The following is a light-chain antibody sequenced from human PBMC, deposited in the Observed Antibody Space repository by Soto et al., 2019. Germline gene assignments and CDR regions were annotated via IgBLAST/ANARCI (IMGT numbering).Light chain of an antibody. CDR2: GAS. CDR1: QGISSY. V-gene: IGKV3-15*01. Sequence: TQSPSFLSASVGDRVTITCRASQGISSYLAWYQHKPGQAPRLLTYGASTRATGIPARFSGSGSGTEFTLTISSLQPEDFVVYYCQQYYNWPRTFGQGTKV. J-gene: IGKJ1*01. CDR3: QQYYNWPRT.